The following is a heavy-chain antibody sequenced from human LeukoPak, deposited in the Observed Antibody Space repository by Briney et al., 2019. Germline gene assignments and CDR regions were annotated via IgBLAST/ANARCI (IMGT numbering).Heavy chain of an antibody. Sequence: GGSLRLSCAASGFTFSSYSMNWVRQAPGKGLEWVSSISSSSSYIYYADSMKGRFTISRDNSKNTLYLQMNSLRAEDTAAYYCAKDPLGIGPAFDIWGQGTMVSVSS. J-gene: IGHJ3*02. CDR1: GFTFSSYS. CDR2: ISSSSSYI. V-gene: IGHV3-21*04. D-gene: IGHD7-27*01. CDR3: AKDPLGIGPAFDI.